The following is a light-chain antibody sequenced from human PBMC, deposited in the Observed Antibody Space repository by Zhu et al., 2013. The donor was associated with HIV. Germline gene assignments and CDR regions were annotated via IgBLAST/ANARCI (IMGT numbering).Light chain of an antibody. CDR2: DAF. Sequence: VVLTQSPATLSLSPGERATLSCRASQSVTNYLAWYLQRPGQAPRLLIYDAFNRATGIPARFSGSGSETDFTLTISRLEPEDSAVYYCHQYGNSPPTFGQGTKLQIK. CDR1: QSVTNY. CDR3: HQYGNSPPT. J-gene: IGKJ2*01. V-gene: IGKV3-20*01.